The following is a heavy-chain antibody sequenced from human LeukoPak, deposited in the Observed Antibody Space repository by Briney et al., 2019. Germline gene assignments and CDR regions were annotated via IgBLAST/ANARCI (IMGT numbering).Heavy chain of an antibody. CDR1: GLTFSSYA. D-gene: IGHD5-18*01. J-gene: IGHJ4*02. V-gene: IGHV3-21*01. CDR3: ARDRGGYSYVYNY. CDR2: ISSSSSYI. Sequence: GGSLRLSCAASGLTFSSYAMSWVRQAPGKGLEWVSSISSSSSYIYYADSVKGRFTISRDNAKNSLYLQTNSLRAEDTAGYYCARDRGGYSYVYNYWGQGTLVPVSS.